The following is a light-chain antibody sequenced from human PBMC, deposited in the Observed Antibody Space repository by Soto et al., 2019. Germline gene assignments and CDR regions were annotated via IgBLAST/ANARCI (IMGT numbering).Light chain of an antibody. Sequence: EIVLTQSPGTLSLSPGERATLSCRASQSVSKNYLAWYQHKPGQAPRLLIYAASNRATGIPDRFTGSGSGTDFTLTISRLEPEDFVVYFCQQYGTSPRTFGQGTKLEIK. CDR1: QSVSKNY. CDR2: AAS. CDR3: QQYGTSPRT. V-gene: IGKV3-20*01. J-gene: IGKJ2*01.